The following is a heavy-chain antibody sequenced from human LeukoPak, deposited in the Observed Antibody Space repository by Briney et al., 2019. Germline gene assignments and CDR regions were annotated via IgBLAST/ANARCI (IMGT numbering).Heavy chain of an antibody. J-gene: IGHJ6*02. Sequence: PSDTLSLTCTVSGDSISNYYWRGIRQPAAKGLHWIGRIYSSERTNYSPSLKNRVTISVDVYKNQFSLKVTSVPAADTDVYYCARNALLSDSDYGMDVWGQGTTVTVSS. D-gene: IGHD3-9*01. V-gene: IGHV4-4*07. CDR2: IYSSERT. CDR1: GDSISNYY. CDR3: ARNALLSDSDYGMDV.